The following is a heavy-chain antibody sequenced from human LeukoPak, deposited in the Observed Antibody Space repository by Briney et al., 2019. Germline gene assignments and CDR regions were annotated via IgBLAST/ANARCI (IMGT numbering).Heavy chain of an antibody. J-gene: IGHJ4*02. V-gene: IGHV1-18*01. D-gene: IGHD3-22*01. CDR3: ARDRYYYDSSLTAN. CDR1: GYTFTSYG. Sequence: ASVKVSCKASGYTFTSYGISWVRQAPGQGLEWMGWISAYNGNTNYAQKLQGRVTMTTDTSTSTAYMELRSLRSDDTAVYYCARDRYYYDSSLTANWGQGTLVTVSS. CDR2: ISAYNGNT.